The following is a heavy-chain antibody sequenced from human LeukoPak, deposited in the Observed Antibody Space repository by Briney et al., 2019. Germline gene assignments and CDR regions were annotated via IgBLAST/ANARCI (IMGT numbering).Heavy chain of an antibody. V-gene: IGHV3-21*01. J-gene: IGHJ6*02. CDR1: GFTFSSYS. CDR2: ISSSSSYI. CDR3: AAIAGTDYYGMDV. D-gene: IGHD2-15*01. Sequence: PGGSLRLSCAASGFTFSSYSMNWVRQAPGKGLEWVSSISSSSSYIYYADSVKGRFTISRDNAKNSLYLQMNSLRAEDTAVYYCAAIAGTDYYGMDVWGQGTTDTVSS.